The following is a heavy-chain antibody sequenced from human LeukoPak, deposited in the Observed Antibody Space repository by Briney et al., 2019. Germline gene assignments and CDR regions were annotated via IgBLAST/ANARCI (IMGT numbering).Heavy chain of an antibody. CDR3: ARAGGYSSGWSSSYYHYMDV. J-gene: IGHJ6*03. V-gene: IGHV4-34*01. CDR1: GGSFSGYY. D-gene: IGHD6-19*01. Sequence: PSETLSPTCAVYGGSFSGYYWSWIRQPPGKGLEWIGEINHSGSTNYNPSLKSRVTISVDTSKNQFSLKLSSVTAADTAVYYCARAGGYSSGWSSSYYHYMDVWGKGTTVTVSS. CDR2: INHSGST.